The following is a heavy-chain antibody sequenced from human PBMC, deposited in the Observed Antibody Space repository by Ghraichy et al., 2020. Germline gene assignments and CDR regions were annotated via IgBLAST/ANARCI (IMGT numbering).Heavy chain of an antibody. CDR1: GGSFSGYY. D-gene: IGHD2-15*01. CDR2: INHSGST. V-gene: IGHV4-34*01. J-gene: IGHJ6*02. Sequence: SQTLSLTCAVYGGSFSGYYWSWIRQPPGKGLEWIGEINHSGSTNYNPSLKSRVTISEDTSKNQFSRKLSSVTAADTAVYYCARAPRYCSGGSCYYYYYGMDVWGQGTTVTVSS. CDR3: ARAPRYCSGGSCYYYYYGMDV.